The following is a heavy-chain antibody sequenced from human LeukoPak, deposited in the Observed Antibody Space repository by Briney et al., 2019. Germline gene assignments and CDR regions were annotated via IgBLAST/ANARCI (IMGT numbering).Heavy chain of an antibody. CDR2: ISGSGGST. D-gene: IGHD6-6*01. CDR3: AKTEASSRDYYYYGMDV. J-gene: IGHJ6*02. Sequence: TGGSLRLSCAASGFTFSSYAMSWVRQAPGKGLEWVSAISGSGGSTYYADSVKGRFTISRDNSKNTLCLQMNSLRAEDTAVYYCAKTEASSRDYYYYGMDVWGQGTTVTVSS. CDR1: GFTFSSYA. V-gene: IGHV3-23*01.